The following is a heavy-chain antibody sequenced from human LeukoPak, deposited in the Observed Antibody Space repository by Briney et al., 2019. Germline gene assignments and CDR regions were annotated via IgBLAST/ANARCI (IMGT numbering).Heavy chain of an antibody. CDR1: GFTFSSYA. CDR3: ARAPPGRKGYNPYYFDY. J-gene: IGHJ4*02. Sequence: GGSLRLSCAASGFTFSSYAMSWVRQAPGKGLEWVSLIYSLGDTYYADSVKGRFTISRDNSKNTVYLQMNSLRVDDTAVYYCARAPPGRKGYNPYYFDYWGQGTRVTVSS. V-gene: IGHV3-23*03. CDR2: IYSLGDT. D-gene: IGHD5-24*01.